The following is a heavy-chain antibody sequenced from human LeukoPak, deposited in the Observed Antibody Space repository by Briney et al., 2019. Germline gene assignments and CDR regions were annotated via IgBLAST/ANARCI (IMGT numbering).Heavy chain of an antibody. CDR2: IDYDSSHI. V-gene: IGHV3-21*01. Sequence: QPGGSLRLSCATSGFTLSSYSMNWVRQVPGKGLEWVSSIDYDSSHIYYAASVRGRFTISRDNARNSVYLQMNSLRVEDTAVYYCARDPLRYLRVGHYDYWGQGTLVAVSS. CDR3: ARDPLRYLRVGHYDY. CDR1: GFTLSSYS. D-gene: IGHD3-9*01. J-gene: IGHJ4*02.